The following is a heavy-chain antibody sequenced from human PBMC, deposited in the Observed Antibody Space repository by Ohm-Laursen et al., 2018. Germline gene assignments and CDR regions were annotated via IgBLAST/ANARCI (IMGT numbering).Heavy chain of an antibody. CDR2: INTGGGST. CDR1: GYTFTSYY. Sequence: ASVKVSCKASGYTFTSYYIHWVRQAPGQGLEWMGIINTGGGSTSHAQKFQGRLTMTRDTSTSTVYMELSSLRSEDTAMYYCARGQPIDFWGQGILVTVSS. V-gene: IGHV1-46*01. J-gene: IGHJ4*02. CDR3: ARGQPIDF.